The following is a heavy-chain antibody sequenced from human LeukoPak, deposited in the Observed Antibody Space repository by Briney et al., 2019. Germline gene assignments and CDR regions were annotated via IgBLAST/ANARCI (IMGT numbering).Heavy chain of an antibody. J-gene: IGHJ5*02. V-gene: IGHV3-30*02. CDR2: IRYDGTNK. D-gene: IGHD6-13*01. Sequence: GGSLRLSCAASGFTFSSYDMHWVRQAPGRGLEWVAFIRYDGTNKYYADYVKGRFTISRDNSKNTLYLQMNSLRAEDTAVYYCAKDGVSSWYNWFDPWGQGTLVTVSS. CDR3: AKDGVSSWYNWFDP. CDR1: GFTFSSYD.